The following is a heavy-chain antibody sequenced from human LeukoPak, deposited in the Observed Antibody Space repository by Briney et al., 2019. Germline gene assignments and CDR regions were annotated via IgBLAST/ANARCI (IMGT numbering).Heavy chain of an antibody. J-gene: IGHJ4*02. CDR1: GFTFSSYA. CDR3: ARSYSGSWYGHFDY. V-gene: IGHV3-64*01. D-gene: IGHD6-13*01. Sequence: GGSLRLSCAASGFTFSSYAMHWVRQAPGKGLEYVSAISSNGGSTYYANSVKGRFTIFRDNSKDTLYLQMGSLRAEDMAVYYCARSYSGSWYGHFDYWGQGTLVTVSS. CDR2: ISSNGGST.